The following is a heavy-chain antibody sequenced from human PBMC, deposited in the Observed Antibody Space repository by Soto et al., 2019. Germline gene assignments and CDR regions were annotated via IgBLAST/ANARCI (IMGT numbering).Heavy chain of an antibody. CDR3: ARGGGGETIFGVGNAFDI. CDR1: CYTFTSYG. Sequence: ASVKVSCQASCYTFTSYGISWVRQAPGQGLEWMGGIIPIFGTANYAQKFQGRVTITADESTSTAYMELSSLRSEDTAVYYCARGGGGETIFGVGNAFDIWGQGTMVTVSS. D-gene: IGHD3-3*01. V-gene: IGHV1-69*13. CDR2: IIPIFGTA. J-gene: IGHJ3*02.